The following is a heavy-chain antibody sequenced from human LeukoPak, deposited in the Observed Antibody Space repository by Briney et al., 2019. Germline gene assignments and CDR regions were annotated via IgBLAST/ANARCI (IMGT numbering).Heavy chain of an antibody. CDR2: IYYSGST. V-gene: IGHV4-39*01. CDR1: GGSISSSSYY. Sequence: SETLSLTCTVSGGSISSSSYYWGWIRQPPGKGLEWIGSIYYSGSTYYNPSLKSRVTISVDTSKNQSSLKLSSVTAADTAVYYCARQTVTPDDAFDIWGQGTMVTVSS. J-gene: IGHJ3*02. D-gene: IGHD1-14*01. CDR3: ARQTVTPDDAFDI.